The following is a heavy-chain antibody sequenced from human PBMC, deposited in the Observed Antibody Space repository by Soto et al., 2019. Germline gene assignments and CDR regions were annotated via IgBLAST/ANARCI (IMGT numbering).Heavy chain of an antibody. CDR2: ISPYNGNT. Sequence: QVQLVQSGAEVKKPGASVKVSCKASGYTFTSYGISWVRQAPGQGLEWMGWISPYNGNTTYAQTLHGRVTKNTDTATSTAYMDQRDLGTGGTGVFYCARVIAPAVGSDYWGPGSLVTVSS. CDR3: ARVIAPAVGSDY. CDR1: GYTFTSYG. V-gene: IGHV1-18*01. J-gene: IGHJ4*02. D-gene: IGHD2-2*01.